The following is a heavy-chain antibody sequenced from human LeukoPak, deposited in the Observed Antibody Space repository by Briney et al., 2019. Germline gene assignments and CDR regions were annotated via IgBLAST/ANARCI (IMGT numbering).Heavy chain of an antibody. Sequence: NSGGSLRLSCAASGFTFSSYSMNWVRQAPGKGLEWVSSISSSSSYIYYADSVKGRFTISRDNAKNSLYLQMNSLRAEDTAVYYCAKALGYSSSSGGGYWGQGTLVTVSS. CDR3: AKALGYSSSSGGGY. V-gene: IGHV3-21*01. J-gene: IGHJ4*02. CDR1: GFTFSSYS. D-gene: IGHD6-6*01. CDR2: ISSSSSYI.